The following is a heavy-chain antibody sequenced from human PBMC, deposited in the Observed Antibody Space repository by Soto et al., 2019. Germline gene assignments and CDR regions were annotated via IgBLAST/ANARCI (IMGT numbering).Heavy chain of an antibody. CDR2: IYHTGNN. CDR1: GGSISDDCY. J-gene: IGHJ5*01. V-gene: IGHV4-30-4*01. Sequence: PSETLSLTCTVSGGSISDDCYWSWIRQTPGKGLEWIGYIYHTGNNYYNPSLRSRVSISVDKSKSQFSLKMISVTADDTAVYFCATNEHQLVSSVAGFDSWGPGTMVTLYS. D-gene: IGHD6-13*01. CDR3: ATNEHQLVSSVAGFDS.